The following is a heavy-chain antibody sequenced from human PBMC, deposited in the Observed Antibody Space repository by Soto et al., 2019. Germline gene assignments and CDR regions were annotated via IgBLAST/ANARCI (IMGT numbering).Heavy chain of an antibody. V-gene: IGHV3-9*01. CDR3: AKDRGYSYGYGEIDP. CDR1: GFTFDDYA. Sequence: GGSLRLSCAASGFTFDDYAMHWVRQAPGKGLEWVSGISWNSGSIGYADSVKGRFTISRDNAKNSLYLQMNSLRAEDTALYYCAKDRGYSYGYGEIDPWGQGTLVTVSS. D-gene: IGHD5-18*01. J-gene: IGHJ5*02. CDR2: ISWNSGSI.